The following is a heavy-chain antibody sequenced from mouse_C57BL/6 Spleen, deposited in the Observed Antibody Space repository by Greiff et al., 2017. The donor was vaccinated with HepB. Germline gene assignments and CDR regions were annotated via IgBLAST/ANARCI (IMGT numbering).Heavy chain of an antibody. Sequence: DVMLVESGGGLVKPGGSLKLSCAASGFTFSSYAMSWVRQTPEKRLEWVATISDGGSYTYYPDNVKGRFTISRDNAKNNLYLQMSHLKSEDTAMYYCARGDGYYGAMDYWGQGTSVTVSS. CDR3: ARGDGYYGAMDY. D-gene: IGHD2-3*01. CDR2: ISDGGSYT. V-gene: IGHV5-4*03. CDR1: GFTFSSYA. J-gene: IGHJ4*01.